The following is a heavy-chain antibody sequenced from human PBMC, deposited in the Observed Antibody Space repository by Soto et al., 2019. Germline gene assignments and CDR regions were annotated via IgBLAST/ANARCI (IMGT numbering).Heavy chain of an antibody. Sequence: SETLSLTCTVSGGSISSYYWSWIRQPPGKGLEWIGYSYYSGRTNYNPSLKSRVTISVDTSKNQFSLKLSSVTAADTAVYYCARKSSIYSAWPLVDHWGQGTLVTVSS. CDR2: SYYSGRT. J-gene: IGHJ4*02. CDR3: ARKSSIYSAWPLVDH. V-gene: IGHV4-59*01. CDR1: GGSISSYY. D-gene: IGHD5-18*01.